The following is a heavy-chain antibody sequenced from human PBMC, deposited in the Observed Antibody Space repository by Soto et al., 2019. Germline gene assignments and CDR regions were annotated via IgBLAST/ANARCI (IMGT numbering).Heavy chain of an antibody. CDR3: AKGYTTSCFAPFDF. D-gene: IGHD2-2*01. J-gene: IGHJ4*02. Sequence: EVQLVESGGGLVQPGRSLRLSCAASAFTFGDYAMHWVRQAPEKGLEWVSCISWNSGNIVYVDSVEGRFTISRDNAKNSLYLQMNSLRPEDTAFYYCAKGYTTSCFAPFDFWGQGALVTVSS. CDR1: AFTFGDYA. CDR2: ISWNSGNI. V-gene: IGHV3-9*01.